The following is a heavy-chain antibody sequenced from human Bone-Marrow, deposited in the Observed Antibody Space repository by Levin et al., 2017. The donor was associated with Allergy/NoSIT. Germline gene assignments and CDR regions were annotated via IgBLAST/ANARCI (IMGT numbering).Heavy chain of an antibody. V-gene: IGHV3-30-3*01. Sequence: TGGSLRLSCAASGFTFRYYAVHWVRQAPGKGLEWVAVISNDGDHKFYADSVKGRFTISRDNSKNTLSLQIDSLRVEDTAMFYCTRDDNGFTNFDYWGQGTLVTVSS. CDR3: TRDDNGFTNFDY. J-gene: IGHJ4*02. D-gene: IGHD2-2*03. CDR2: ISNDGDHK. CDR1: GFTFRYYA.